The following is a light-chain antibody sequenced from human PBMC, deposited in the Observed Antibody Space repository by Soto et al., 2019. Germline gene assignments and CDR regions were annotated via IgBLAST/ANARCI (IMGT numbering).Light chain of an antibody. CDR3: QQYNNWPIT. J-gene: IGKJ5*01. Sequence: EIVLTLYPDTLSVSPGERATLSCRASQTVGSNLAWYQQKPGQAPRLLIYGASTRASDTPARFSGSGSVTEFALTISSLQSEDFAVYYCQQYNNWPITFGQGTRLEIK. CDR1: QTVGSN. CDR2: GAS. V-gene: IGKV3D-15*01.